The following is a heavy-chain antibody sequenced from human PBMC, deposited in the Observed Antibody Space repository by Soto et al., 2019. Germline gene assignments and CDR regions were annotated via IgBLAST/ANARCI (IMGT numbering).Heavy chain of an antibody. Sequence: PGGSLRLSCAASGFTFSSYSMNWVRQAPGKGLEWVSYISANGISTYYADSVKGRFTISRDNSKNTLYLQMNSLSPEDAAVYHCAKDPNGDYVGAFDSWGQGTLVTVSS. J-gene: IGHJ4*02. V-gene: IGHV3-23*01. CDR2: ISANGIST. CDR3: AKDPNGDYVGAFDS. CDR1: GFTFSSYS. D-gene: IGHD4-17*01.